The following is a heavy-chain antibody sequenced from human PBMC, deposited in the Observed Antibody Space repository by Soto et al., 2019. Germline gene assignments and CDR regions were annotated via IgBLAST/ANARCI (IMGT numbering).Heavy chain of an antibody. Sequence: EVQLVQSGAEVKKPGESLKISCKGSGYSFTSYWIGRVRQMPGKGLEWMGIIYPGDSDTRYGPSFQGQVTISADTSISTAYLQWSSLKASDTAMYYCARSLGNSGYDSYYFDYWSQGTLVTVSS. CDR3: ARSLGNSGYDSYYFDY. J-gene: IGHJ4*02. V-gene: IGHV5-51*01. CDR1: GYSFTSYW. CDR2: IYPGDSDT. D-gene: IGHD5-12*01.